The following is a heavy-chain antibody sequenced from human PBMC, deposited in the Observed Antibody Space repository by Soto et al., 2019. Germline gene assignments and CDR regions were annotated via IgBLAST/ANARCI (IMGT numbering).Heavy chain of an antibody. V-gene: IGHV1-58*01. Sequence: TSVKVSCKASGFTFTSSAVQWVRQARGQRLEWIGWIVVGSGNTNYAQKFQERVTITRDMSTSTAYMELSSLRSEDTAVYYCAAEEANHYYGMDVWGQGTTVTVSS. CDR2: IVVGSGNT. CDR3: AAEEANHYYGMDV. CDR1: GFTFTSSA. J-gene: IGHJ6*02.